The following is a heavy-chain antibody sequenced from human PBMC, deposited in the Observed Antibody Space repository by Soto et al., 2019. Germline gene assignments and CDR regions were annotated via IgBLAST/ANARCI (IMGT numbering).Heavy chain of an antibody. V-gene: IGHV3-74*01. J-gene: IGHJ6*02. CDR1: GFTFSVYW. D-gene: IGHD6-19*01. CDR3: AKSSGWLNDYYGMDV. CDR2: INTDGSDT. Sequence: GGSLRLSCEASGFTFSVYWMHWVRQPPGKGLVWVSRINTDGSDTRYADSVKGRFTISRDNAENTLYLQINSLRADDTAVYYCAKSSGWLNDYYGMDVWGQGTTVTASS.